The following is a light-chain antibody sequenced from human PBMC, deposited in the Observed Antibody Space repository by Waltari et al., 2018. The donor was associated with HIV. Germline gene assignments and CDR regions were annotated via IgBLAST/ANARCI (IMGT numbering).Light chain of an antibody. Sequence: DIVMTQSPDSLAVSLGERATLNCKSSQSVLYSSNNKNYLAWYQQKPGQPPKLLIYWASTRESGVPDRFSGSGSGTDFTLTISSLQAEDVAVYYCQQYYSTPDTFGQGTKLEI. CDR3: QQYYSTPDT. CDR2: WAS. CDR1: QSVLYSSNNKNY. J-gene: IGKJ2*01. V-gene: IGKV4-1*01.